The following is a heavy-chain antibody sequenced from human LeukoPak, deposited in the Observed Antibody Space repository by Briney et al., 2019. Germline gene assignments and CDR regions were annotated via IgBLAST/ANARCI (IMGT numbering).Heavy chain of an antibody. Sequence: GESLKISCKGSGYSFTSYWVGWVRQMPGKGLEWMGIIYPGDSDTRYSPSFQGQVTISADKSISTAYLQWSSLRASDSAIYYCARRDEYTYGPDYWDQGTLVTVSS. CDR3: ARRDEYTYGPDY. V-gene: IGHV5-51*01. D-gene: IGHD5-18*01. J-gene: IGHJ4*02. CDR1: GYSFTSYW. CDR2: IYPGDSDT.